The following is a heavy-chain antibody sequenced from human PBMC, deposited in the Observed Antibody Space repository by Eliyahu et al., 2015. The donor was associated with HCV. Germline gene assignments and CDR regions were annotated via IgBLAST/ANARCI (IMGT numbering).Heavy chain of an antibody. J-gene: IGHJ4*02. CDR1: GFSLSTXW. CDR3: ARTISATPGAY. Sequence: EEQLVXSGGGLVQSGGSLXLSCVVSGFSLSTXWMSWVPDGLGKXGEGVANIKQDGSERXYVDSVKGRFTISRDNAKNSLFLQMNNLRAEDTAVYYCARTISATPGAYWGQGTLVTVST. D-gene: IGHD2-15*01. CDR2: IKQDGSER. V-gene: IGHV3-7*01.